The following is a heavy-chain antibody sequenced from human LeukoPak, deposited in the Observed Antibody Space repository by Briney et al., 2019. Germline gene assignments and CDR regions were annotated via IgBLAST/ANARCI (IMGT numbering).Heavy chain of an antibody. CDR1: GFTFDNYA. J-gene: IGHJ4*02. CDR3: AKCATMVTDYFDY. D-gene: IGHD5-18*01. Sequence: GGSLRLSCEASGFTFDNYAMSWVRQAPGKGLEWVSAISGSGGSTYYADSVKGRFTISRDKSKTTLYLQMNSLRAEDTAVYYCAKCATMVTDYFDYWGQGTLVTVSS. V-gene: IGHV3-23*01. CDR2: ISGSGGST.